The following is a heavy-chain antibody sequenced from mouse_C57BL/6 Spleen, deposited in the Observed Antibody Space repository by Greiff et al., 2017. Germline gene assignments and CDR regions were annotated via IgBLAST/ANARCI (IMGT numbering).Heavy chain of an antibody. CDR2: IYPGSGST. Sequence: QVQLQQPGAVLVKPGASVKMFCKASGYTFTSYWITGVKQRPGQGLEWIGDIYPGSGSTNYNEKFKGKATLTVDTASSTAYMQLSSLTSEDSAVYYCARRDYSNFGYAMDYWGQGTSVTVST. CDR1: GYTFTSYW. V-gene: IGHV1-55*01. CDR3: ARRDYSNFGYAMDY. D-gene: IGHD2-5*01. J-gene: IGHJ4*01.